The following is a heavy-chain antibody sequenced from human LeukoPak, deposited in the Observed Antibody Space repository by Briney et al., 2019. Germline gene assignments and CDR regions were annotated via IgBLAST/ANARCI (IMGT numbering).Heavy chain of an antibody. D-gene: IGHD6-19*01. J-gene: IGHJ4*02. CDR2: ISGSGGST. Sequence: PGGSLTLSCAPSVFPLSSYAMRWVRHAPGKGLEWVSAISGSGGSTYYADSVKGRFTISRDNSKNTLYLQMNSLRAEDTAVYYCAKSSGWHVYYFDYWGQGTLVTVSS. CDR3: AKSSGWHVYYFDY. CDR1: VFPLSSYA. V-gene: IGHV3-23*01.